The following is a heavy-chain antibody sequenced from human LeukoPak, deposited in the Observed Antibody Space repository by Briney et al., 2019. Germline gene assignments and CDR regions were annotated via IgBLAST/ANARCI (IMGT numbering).Heavy chain of an antibody. J-gene: IGHJ6*04. Sequence: PGGSLRLSCAASGFTVSSNYMSWVRQAPGKGLEWVAVISYDGSNKYYADSVKGRFTISRDNSKNTLYLQMNSLRAEDTAVYYCAKPSDVWGKGTTVTVSS. CDR1: GFTVSSNY. V-gene: IGHV3-30*18. CDR2: ISYDGSNK. CDR3: AKPSDV.